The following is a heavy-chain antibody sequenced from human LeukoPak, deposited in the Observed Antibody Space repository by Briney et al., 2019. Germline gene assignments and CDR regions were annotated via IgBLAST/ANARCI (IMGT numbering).Heavy chain of an antibody. V-gene: IGHV1-69*01. CDR3: ARGFRGYSGYDLDY. Sequence: SVKVSCKASGGAFSSYAISWVRQAPGQGLEWMGGIIPIFGTANYAQKFQGRVTITADESTSTAYMELSSLRSEDTAVYYCARGFRGYSGYDLDYWGQGTLVTVS. J-gene: IGHJ4*02. CDR1: GGAFSSYA. D-gene: IGHD5-12*01. CDR2: IIPIFGTA.